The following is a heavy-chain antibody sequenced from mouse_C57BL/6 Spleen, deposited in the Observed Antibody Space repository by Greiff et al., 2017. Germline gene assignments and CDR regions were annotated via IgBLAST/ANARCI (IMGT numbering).Heavy chain of an antibody. CDR3: ARDYSNSDWYFDV. Sequence: EVQLVESGPELVKPGASVKISCKASGYSFTGYFMNWVMQSHGKSLEWIGRINPYNGDTFYNQKFKGKATLTVDKSSSTAHMELRSLTSEDSAVYYCARDYSNSDWYFDVWGTGTTVTVSS. D-gene: IGHD2-5*01. J-gene: IGHJ1*03. CDR2: INPYNGDT. CDR1: GYSFTGYF. V-gene: IGHV1-20*01.